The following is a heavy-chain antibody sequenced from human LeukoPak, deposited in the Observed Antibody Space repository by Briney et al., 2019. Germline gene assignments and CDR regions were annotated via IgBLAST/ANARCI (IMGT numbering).Heavy chain of an antibody. CDR3: ARDFVTKGDWFDP. Sequence: ASVKVSCKASGYSFISYGINWVRQAPGQGPEWMGWISPYTGNTNYAQKHQGRVTMTTDTSTSTAYMELRSLRSDDTAVYYCARDFVTKGDWFDPWGQGTLVTVSS. J-gene: IGHJ5*02. CDR1: GYSFISYG. D-gene: IGHD2/OR15-2a*01. CDR2: ISPYTGNT. V-gene: IGHV1-18*01.